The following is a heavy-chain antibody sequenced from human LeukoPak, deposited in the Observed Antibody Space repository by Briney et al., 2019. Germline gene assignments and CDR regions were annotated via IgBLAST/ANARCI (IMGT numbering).Heavy chain of an antibody. D-gene: IGHD3-9*01. CDR1: GYTLTELS. CDR2: FDPEHGET. V-gene: IGHV1-24*01. CDR3: AVGDILTGYCHY. J-gene: IGHJ4*02. Sequence: GASVKVSCKVSGYTLTELSMHWVRQAPGKGLEWMGGFDPEHGETVYAQKFQGRLTMTEDTSTHTAYMELSSLRSDDTAVYYCAVGDILTGYCHYWGQGTLVTVSS.